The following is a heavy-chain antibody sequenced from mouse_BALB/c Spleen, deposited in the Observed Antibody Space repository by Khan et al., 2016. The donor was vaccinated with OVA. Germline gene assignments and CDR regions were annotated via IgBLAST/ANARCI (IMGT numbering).Heavy chain of an antibody. CDR1: GYRFTDFT. CDR3: GRGGGGDRFVY. J-gene: IGHJ3*01. V-gene: IGHV1S137*01. CDR2: ISTYYGDA. Sequence: QIQLVQSGAELVRPGVSVKISCNGSGYRFTDFTIHWVKQSHAKSLEWIGVISTYYGDADYNQKFKGKATMTVDKSSSTAYMELAILTSEDSAIYLWGRGGGGDRFVYWGQGTLVTVSA.